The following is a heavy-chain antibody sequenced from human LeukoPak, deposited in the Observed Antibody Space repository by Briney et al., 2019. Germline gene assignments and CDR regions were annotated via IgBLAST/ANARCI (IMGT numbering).Heavy chain of an antibody. V-gene: IGHV4-39*07. J-gene: IGHJ4*02. CDR2: IYYSGST. CDR3: ARDMGYYDSSGFKRYYFDY. D-gene: IGHD3-22*01. CDR1: GGSISSGSYY. Sequence: SETLSLTCTVSGGSISSGSYYWGWIRQPPGKGLEWIGSIYYSGSTYYNPSLKSRVTISVDTSKNQFSLKLSSVTAADTAVYYCARDMGYYDSSGFKRYYFDYWGQGTLVTVSS.